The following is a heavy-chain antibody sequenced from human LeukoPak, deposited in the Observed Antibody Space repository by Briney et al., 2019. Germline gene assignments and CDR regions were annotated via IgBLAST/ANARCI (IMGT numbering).Heavy chain of an antibody. V-gene: IGHV3-21*01. Sequence: GGSLRLSCAASGFTFSSYSMNWVRQAPGKGLEWVSSISSSSSYIYYADSVKGRFTISRDNAKNSLYLQMDSLRAEDTAVYYCARDWRYYGSGSYYNGDAFDIWGQGTMVTVSS. D-gene: IGHD3-10*01. CDR1: GFTFSSYS. CDR2: ISSSSSYI. CDR3: ARDWRYYGSGSYYNGDAFDI. J-gene: IGHJ3*02.